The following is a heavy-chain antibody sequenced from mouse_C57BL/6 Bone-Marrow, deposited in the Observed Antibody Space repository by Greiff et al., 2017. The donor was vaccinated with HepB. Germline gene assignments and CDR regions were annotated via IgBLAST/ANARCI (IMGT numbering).Heavy chain of an antibody. CDR1: GFNIKDDY. Sequence: EVQLQQSGAELVRPGASVKLSCTASGFNIKDDYMHWVKQRPEQGLEWIGWIDPENGDTEYASKFQGKATITADTSSNTAYLQLSSLTSEDTAVYYCTTYPDSSGYAWFAYWGQGTLVTVSA. V-gene: IGHV14-4*01. D-gene: IGHD3-2*02. J-gene: IGHJ3*01. CDR3: TTYPDSSGYAWFAY. CDR2: IDPENGDT.